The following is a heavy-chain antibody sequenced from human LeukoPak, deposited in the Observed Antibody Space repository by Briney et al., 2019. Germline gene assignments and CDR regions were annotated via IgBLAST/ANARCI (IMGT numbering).Heavy chain of an antibody. Sequence: SVKVSCKASGGTFSSYAISWERQAPGQGLEWMGRIIPIFGIANYAQKFQGRVTITADKSTSTAYMELSSLRSEDTAVYYCARAGDCSGGSSYLDSFDPWGQGTLVAVSS. CDR1: GGTFSSYA. D-gene: IGHD2-15*01. CDR2: IIPIFGIA. CDR3: ARAGDCSGGSSYLDSFDP. V-gene: IGHV1-69*04. J-gene: IGHJ5*02.